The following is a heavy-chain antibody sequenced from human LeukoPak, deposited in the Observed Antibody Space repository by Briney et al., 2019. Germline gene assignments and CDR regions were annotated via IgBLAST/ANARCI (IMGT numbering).Heavy chain of an antibody. V-gene: IGHV3-11*01. CDR1: GFTFSDYY. CDR2: ISSSGGAI. J-gene: IGHJ6*03. Sequence: KPGGSLRLSCAASGFTFSDYYMTWIRQTPGKGLQWVSYISSSGGAIYYADSVKGRFTISRDNAKNSLYLQMNSLRAEDTAVYYCAGNYDDYYYYYYMDVWGKGTTVTVSS. CDR3: AGNYDDYYYYYYMDV. D-gene: IGHD4-11*01.